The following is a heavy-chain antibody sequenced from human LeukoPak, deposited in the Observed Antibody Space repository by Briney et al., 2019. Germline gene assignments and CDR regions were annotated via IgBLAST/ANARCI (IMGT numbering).Heavy chain of an antibody. D-gene: IGHD1-7*01. CDR1: GFTFSSYA. Sequence: GGSLRLSCAASGFTFSSYAMSWVRQAPGKGLEWVSAISGSGGSTYYADSVKGRFTISRNNSKNTLYLQMNSLRAEDTAVYYCAKDWYNWNYGVWFDPWGQGTLVTVSS. V-gene: IGHV3-23*01. CDR3: AKDWYNWNYGVWFDP. CDR2: ISGSGGST. J-gene: IGHJ5*02.